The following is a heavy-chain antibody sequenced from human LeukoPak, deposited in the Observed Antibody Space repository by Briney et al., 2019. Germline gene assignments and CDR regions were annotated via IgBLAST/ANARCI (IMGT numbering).Heavy chain of an antibody. D-gene: IGHD2-2*01. J-gene: IGHJ5*02. V-gene: IGHV6-1*01. CDR3: ARRLTQYDCFDP. CDR1: GDSVSSNSVT. CDR2: TYYRSTWYN. Sequence: QTLSLTCAISGDSVSSNSVTWNWIRQSPSRGLEWLGRTYYRSTWYNDYAVSVRGRITVNPDTSKNQSSLHLNSVTPEDTAVYYCARRLTQYDCFDPWGQGTLVTVSS.